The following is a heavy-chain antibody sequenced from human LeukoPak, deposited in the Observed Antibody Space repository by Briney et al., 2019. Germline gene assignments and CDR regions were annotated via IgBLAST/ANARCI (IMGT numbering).Heavy chain of an antibody. J-gene: IGHJ4*02. D-gene: IGHD1-1*01. V-gene: IGHV4-59*08. CDR1: GGSISSYY. Sequence: SETLSLTCTVSGGSISSYYWSWIRQPPGKGLEWIGYIYYSGSTYYNPSLKSRVTISVDTSKNQFSLKLSSVTAADTAVYYCARVWEGGLEPRFDYWGQGTLVTVSS. CDR3: ARVWEGGLEPRFDY. CDR2: IYYSGST.